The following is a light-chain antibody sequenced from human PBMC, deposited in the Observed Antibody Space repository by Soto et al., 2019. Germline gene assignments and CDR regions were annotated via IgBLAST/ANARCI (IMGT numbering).Light chain of an antibody. J-gene: IGLJ1*01. CDR1: SSNIGSNT. Sequence: QSVLTQSPSASGTPGQGVTISCSGSSSNIGSNTVDWYQQFPGTAPKLLIYSNIKRPSGVPNRFSGSKSVTSASLAISGLQSEDEADYFCETWDGRLSAEVCGTGTKVTVL. CDR2: SNI. CDR3: ETWDGRLSAEV. V-gene: IGLV1-44*01.